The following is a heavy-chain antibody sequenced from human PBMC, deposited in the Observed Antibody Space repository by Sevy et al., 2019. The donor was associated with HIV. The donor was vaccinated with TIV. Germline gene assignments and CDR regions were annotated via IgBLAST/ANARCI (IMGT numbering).Heavy chain of an antibody. Sequence: ASVKVSCKASGGTFSSYAISWVRQAPGQGLEWMGGIIPIFGTANYAQTFQGRVTITADESTSTAYMELSSLRSEDTAVYYCARPRSPYCSGGSCYAYFDYWGQGTLVTVSS. CDR1: GGTFSSYA. CDR2: IIPIFGTA. V-gene: IGHV1-69*13. CDR3: ARPRSPYCSGGSCYAYFDY. J-gene: IGHJ4*02. D-gene: IGHD2-15*01.